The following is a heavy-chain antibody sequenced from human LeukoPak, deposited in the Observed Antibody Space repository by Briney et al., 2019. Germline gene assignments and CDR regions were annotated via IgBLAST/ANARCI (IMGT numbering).Heavy chain of an antibody. CDR2: IYYSGST. Sequence: SETLSLTCTVSGGSVSDYYWSWIRQPPGKGLEWIGYIYYSGSTNYNPSLKSRVTISVDTSKNQFSLKLSSVTAADTAVYYCARDPRSSGYCSGGSCSDWFDPWGQGTLVTVSS. CDR3: ARDPRSSGYCSGGSCSDWFDP. CDR1: GGSVSDYY. D-gene: IGHD2-15*01. J-gene: IGHJ5*02. V-gene: IGHV4-59*02.